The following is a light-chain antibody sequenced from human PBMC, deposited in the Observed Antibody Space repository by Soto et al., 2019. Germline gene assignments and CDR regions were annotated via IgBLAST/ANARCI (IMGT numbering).Light chain of an antibody. CDR3: QRDGSSPPIT. V-gene: IGKV3-20*01. CDR1: QSVSSSY. CDR2: GAS. Sequence: EIVLTQSPGTLSLSPGERATLSCRASQSVSSSYLAWYQQKPGQAPRLLIYGASSRATGIPDRFSGSGSGTDFTLTNSRLEPEDFAVYYCQRDGSSPPITCGRGTRLEIK. J-gene: IGKJ5*01.